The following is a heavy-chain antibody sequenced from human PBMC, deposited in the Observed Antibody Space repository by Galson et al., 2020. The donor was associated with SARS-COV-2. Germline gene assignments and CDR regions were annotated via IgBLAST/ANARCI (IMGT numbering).Heavy chain of an antibody. V-gene: IGHV2-70*01. Sequence: SGPTLVKPTQTLTLTCTFSGFSLSTSGMCVSWIRQPPGKALEWLALIDWEDDKYYSTSLKTRPTISKDTSKNQVVLTMTNMDPVDTATYYCARIRFPTGWFGDYYFDYWGQGTLVTVSS. CDR2: IDWEDDK. CDR1: GFSLSTSGMC. J-gene: IGHJ4*02. D-gene: IGHD3-10*01. CDR3: ARIRFPTGWFGDYYFDY.